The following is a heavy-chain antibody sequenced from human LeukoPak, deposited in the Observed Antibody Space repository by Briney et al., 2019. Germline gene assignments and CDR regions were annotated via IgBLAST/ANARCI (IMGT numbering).Heavy chain of an antibody. CDR1: GFTFSSYA. J-gene: IGHJ5*02. CDR3: ARGHERDWFDP. V-gene: IGHV3-64*01. Sequence: GGSLRLSCAASGFTFSSYAMHWVRQAPGKGLEYVSAISSNGGSTYYANSVKGRFTISRDNSKNTLYLQMNSLRAEDTAVYYCARGHERDWFDPWGQGTLVTVSS. CDR2: ISSNGGST.